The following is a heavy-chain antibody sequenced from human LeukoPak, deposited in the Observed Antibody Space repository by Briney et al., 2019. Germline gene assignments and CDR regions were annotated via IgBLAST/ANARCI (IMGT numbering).Heavy chain of an antibody. CDR1: GGSISSSSYY. V-gene: IGHV4-39*01. CDR3: ARHEGAAAADADYFDY. CDR2: IYYSGST. J-gene: IGHJ4*02. Sequence: SETLSLTCTVSGGSISSSSYYWGWIRQPPGKGLEWIGSIYYSGSTYHNPSLKSRVIISVDTSKNQFSLKLSSVTAADTAVYYCARHEGAAAADADYFDYWGQGTLVTVSS. D-gene: IGHD6-13*01.